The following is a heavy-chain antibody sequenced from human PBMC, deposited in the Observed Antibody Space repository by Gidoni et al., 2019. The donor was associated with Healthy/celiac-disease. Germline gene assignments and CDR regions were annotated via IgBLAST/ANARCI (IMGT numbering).Heavy chain of an antibody. CDR1: GFPFSSYS. V-gene: IGHV3-21*01. CDR3: ARVGDILTGYSQLLGGYFDY. J-gene: IGHJ4*02. CDR2: ISSSGSYI. Sequence: EVQLVESGGGLVKPGGSLRLSCASSGFPFSSYSMNWVRQATGKGLEWVASISSSGSYIYYADSVKGRFTISRDNAKNSLYLQMNSLRAEDTAVYYCARVGDILTGYSQLLGGYFDYWGQGTLVAVSS. D-gene: IGHD3-9*01.